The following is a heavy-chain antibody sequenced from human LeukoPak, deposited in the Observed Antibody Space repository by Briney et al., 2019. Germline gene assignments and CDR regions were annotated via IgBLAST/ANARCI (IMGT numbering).Heavy chain of an antibody. CDR1: GYSISSGYY. CDR3: VRGRYSSGWYKDKNWFDP. D-gene: IGHD6-19*01. J-gene: IGHJ5*02. Sequence: SETLSLTCTVSGYSISSGYYWGCIRQPPGKGLEWIGSIYHTGSTYYNPSLKSRVTISVDTSKNQFSLKLASVTAADTAIYYCVRGRYSSGWYKDKNWFDPWGQGTPVTVSS. V-gene: IGHV4-38-2*02. CDR2: IYHTGST.